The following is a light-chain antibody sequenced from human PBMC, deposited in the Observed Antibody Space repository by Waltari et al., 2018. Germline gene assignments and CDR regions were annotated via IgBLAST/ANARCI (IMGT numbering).Light chain of an antibody. Sequence: EIVLTQSPGTLSLSPGERATLSCRAIQTVTSSYLAWYQQKPGQAPRLVIYGASSRATGIPDRFSGSGSGTDFTLTISGLEPEDFAVYYCQHYGSPLTFGGGTKVEIK. J-gene: IGKJ4*01. CDR2: GAS. CDR3: QHYGSPLT. CDR1: QTVTSSY. V-gene: IGKV3-20*01.